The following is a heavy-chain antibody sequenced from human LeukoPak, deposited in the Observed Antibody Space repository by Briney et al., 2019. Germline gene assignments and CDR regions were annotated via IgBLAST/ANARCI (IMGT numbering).Heavy chain of an antibody. Sequence: GGSLGLSCAASGFTFDDYAMHWVRQAPGKGLEWVSGISWNSGSIGYADSVKGRFTISRDNAKNSLYLQMNSLRAEDTALYFCSHEYFDYWGQGTLVTVSS. J-gene: IGHJ4*02. CDR1: GFTFDDYA. V-gene: IGHV3-9*01. CDR2: ISWNSGSI. CDR3: SHEYFDY.